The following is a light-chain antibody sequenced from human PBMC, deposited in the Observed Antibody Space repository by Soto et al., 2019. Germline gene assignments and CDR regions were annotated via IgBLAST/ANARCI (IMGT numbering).Light chain of an antibody. CDR3: SVWDDSLDGWV. J-gene: IGLJ3*02. CDR2: NNN. CDR1: NSNIGSHT. V-gene: IGLV1-44*01. Sequence: QLVLTQPPSASGTPGQRVTISCSGSNSNIGSHTVNWYQQFPGTAPKLLMYNNNQRPSGVPDRFSGSKSGTSASLAISGLQSEDEADYYCSVWDDSLDGWVFGGGTKLTVL.